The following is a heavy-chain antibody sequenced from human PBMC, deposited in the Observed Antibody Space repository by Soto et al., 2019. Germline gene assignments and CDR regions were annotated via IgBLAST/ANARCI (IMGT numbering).Heavy chain of an antibody. V-gene: IGHV1-2*04. CDR1: GYTFTGYY. D-gene: IGHD6-13*01. CDR3: AREGIAAAGVFDY. J-gene: IGHJ4*02. CDR2: INPNSDGT. Sequence: GASVKVSCKASGYTFTGYYMHWVRQAPGQGLEWMGWINPNSDGTNYAQKFQGWVTMTRDTSISTAYMELSRLRSDDTAVYYCAREGIAAAGVFDYWGQGTLVTVSS.